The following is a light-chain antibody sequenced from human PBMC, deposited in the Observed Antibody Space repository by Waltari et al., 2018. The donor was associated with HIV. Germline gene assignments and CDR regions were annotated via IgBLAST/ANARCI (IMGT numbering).Light chain of an antibody. CDR3: SSFARSGTLL. V-gene: IGLV2-14*01. J-gene: IGLJ2*01. CDR1: NSDIGAYDF. CDR2: EVF. Sequence: QSALTQSASVSGSPGQSITISCTGTNSDIGAYDFVSWYQQQSGKSPRFLIFEVFNRPSGISNRFSGSKSGNTASLTISGLRSEDEADYYCSSFARSGTLLFGGGTRVTVL.